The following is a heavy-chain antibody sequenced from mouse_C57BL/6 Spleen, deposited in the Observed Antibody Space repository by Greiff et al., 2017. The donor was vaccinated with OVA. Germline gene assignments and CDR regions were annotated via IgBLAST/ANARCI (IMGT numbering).Heavy chain of an antibody. Sequence: QVQLQQSGPELVKPGASVTISCKASGYAFSSSWMNWVKQRPGKGLEWIGRIYPGDGDTNYNGKFKGKATLTADKSSSTAYMQISSLTSEDSAVYFCARGYYDSWFAYWGQGTLVTVSA. V-gene: IGHV1-82*01. CDR3: ARGYYDSWFAY. CDR1: GYAFSSSW. CDR2: IYPGDGDT. J-gene: IGHJ3*01. D-gene: IGHD2-4*01.